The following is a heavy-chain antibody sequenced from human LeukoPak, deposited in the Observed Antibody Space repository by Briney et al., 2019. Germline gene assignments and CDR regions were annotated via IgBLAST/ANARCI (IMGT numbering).Heavy chain of an antibody. J-gene: IGHJ3*02. D-gene: IGHD3-10*01. V-gene: IGHV4-34*01. Sequence: PSETLSLTCAVYGGSFSGYYWSWIRQPPGKGLEWIGEINHSGSTNYNPSLKSRVTISVDTSKNQFSLKLSSMTAADTAVYYCARYASPSSGAFDIWCQGTMVTVSS. CDR2: INHSGST. CDR3: ARYASPSSGAFDI. CDR1: GGSFSGYY.